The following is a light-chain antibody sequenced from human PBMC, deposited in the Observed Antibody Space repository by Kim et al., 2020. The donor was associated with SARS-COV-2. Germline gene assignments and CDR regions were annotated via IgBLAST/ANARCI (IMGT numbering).Light chain of an antibody. J-gene: IGLJ3*02. CDR1: SSNVRLPF. CDR2: NDN. V-gene: IGLV1-44*01. CDR3: ATWDVSLNGWV. Sequence: RVTISCSGSSSNVRLPFLNWDQQLPGTAPKVFIYNDNQRPSGVPDRFSGSRSGTSASLAISGLQSEDEADYYCATWDVSLNGWVFGGGTQLTVL.